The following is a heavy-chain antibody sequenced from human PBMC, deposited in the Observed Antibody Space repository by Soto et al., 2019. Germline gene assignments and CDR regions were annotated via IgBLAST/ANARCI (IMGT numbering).Heavy chain of an antibody. V-gene: IGHV1-18*01. CDR1: GYTFTSYG. CDR2: ISAYNGNT. Sequence: GASVKVSCKASGYTFTSYGISWVRQAPGQGLEWMGWISAYNGNTNYAQKLQGRVTMTTDTSTSTAYMELRSLRSDDTAVYYCARTQWLVSFYYYDMDVWGQGTTVTVSS. J-gene: IGHJ6*02. CDR3: ARTQWLVSFYYYDMDV. D-gene: IGHD6-19*01.